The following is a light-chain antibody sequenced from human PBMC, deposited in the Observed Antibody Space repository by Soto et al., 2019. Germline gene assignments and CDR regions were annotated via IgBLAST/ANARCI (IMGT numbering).Light chain of an antibody. CDR2: DIS. CDR3: QQYAKWPPQT. Sequence: EVVMTQSPATLSVSPGERATLSCRASQTVSRNLAWYQQRPGQAPRLLIYDISNRATGVPARFSGSGSETEFTLTIRSLQSEDFAVYYCQQYAKWPPQTFGQGTKVDIK. CDR1: QTVSRN. J-gene: IGKJ1*01. V-gene: IGKV3-15*01.